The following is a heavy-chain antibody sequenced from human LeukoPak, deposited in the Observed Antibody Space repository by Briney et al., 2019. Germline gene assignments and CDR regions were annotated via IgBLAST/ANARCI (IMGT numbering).Heavy chain of an antibody. CDR2: ISYDGSSE. CDR3: ARAQTDSNQYGMDV. D-gene: IGHD4-11*01. Sequence: PGGSLRPSCAASGFSFSSYAMHWVRQAPGKGLEWVAVISYDGSSEYYTDSVKGRFTIYRDNSKNTLYLQMNSLRAEDTAVYYCARAQTDSNQYGMDVWGQGTTVTVSS. J-gene: IGHJ6*02. V-gene: IGHV3-30*04. CDR1: GFSFSSYA.